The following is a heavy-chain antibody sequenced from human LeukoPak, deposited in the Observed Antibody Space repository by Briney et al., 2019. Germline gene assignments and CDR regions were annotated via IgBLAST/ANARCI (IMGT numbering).Heavy chain of an antibody. CDR1: GGSISSGGYS. V-gene: IGHV4-30-2*01. Sequence: PSQTLSLTCAVSGGSISSGGYSWSWIRQPPGKGLEWIGYIYHSGSTYYNPSLKSRVTISVDRSKNQFSLKLSSVTAADTAVYYCAREVTYYDFWSGHYTRWFDPWGQGTLVTVSS. D-gene: IGHD3-3*01. J-gene: IGHJ5*02. CDR3: AREVTYYDFWSGHYTRWFDP. CDR2: IYHSGST.